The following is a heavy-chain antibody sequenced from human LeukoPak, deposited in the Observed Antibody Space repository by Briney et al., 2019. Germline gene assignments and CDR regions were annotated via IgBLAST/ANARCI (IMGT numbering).Heavy chain of an antibody. CDR3: ARVGIAVAVFDY. CDR1: GGSINSSSYY. J-gene: IGHJ4*02. CDR2: IYYSGST. V-gene: IGHV4-39*07. D-gene: IGHD6-19*01. Sequence: PSETLSITCTVSGGSINSSSYYWGWIRRPPGKGLEWIGSIYYSGSTYYNPSLKSRVTISVDTSKNQFSLKLSSVTAADTAVYYCARVGIAVAVFDYWGQGTLVTVSS.